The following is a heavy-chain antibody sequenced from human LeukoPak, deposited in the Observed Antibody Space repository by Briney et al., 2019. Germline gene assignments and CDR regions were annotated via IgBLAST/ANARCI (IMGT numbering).Heavy chain of an antibody. CDR1: GFTFSSYA. V-gene: IGHV3-23*01. J-gene: IGHJ4*02. Sequence: PGGSLRLSCAASGFTFSSYAMSWVRQAPGKGLEWVSAISGSGGSTYYADSVKGRFTISRDNSKNTLYLQMNSLRAEDTAVYYCARKSGGYDSFTGYYRKYYFDYWGQGTLVTVSS. CDR2: ISGSGGST. D-gene: IGHD3-9*01. CDR3: ARKSGGYDSFTGYYRKYYFDY.